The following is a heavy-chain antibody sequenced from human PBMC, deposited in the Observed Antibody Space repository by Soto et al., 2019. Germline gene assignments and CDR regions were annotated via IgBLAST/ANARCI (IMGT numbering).Heavy chain of an antibody. CDR2: IRSKAYGGTT. CDR1: LFTFGDYA. D-gene: IGHD3-3*01. V-gene: IGHV3-49*03. CDR3: TRDWESIFLGYMEV. J-gene: IGHJ6*03. Sequence: SLRLSCTSSLFTFGDYARSLFLKTPFKGLEFVGFIRSKAYGGTTEYAASVKGRFTISRDDSKSIAYLQMNSLKTEDTAVYYCTRDWESIFLGYMEVWGKGTTVTVSS.